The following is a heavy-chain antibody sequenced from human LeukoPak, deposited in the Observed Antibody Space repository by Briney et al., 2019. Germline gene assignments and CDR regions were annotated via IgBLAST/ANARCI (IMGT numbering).Heavy chain of an antibody. CDR2: IYYSGST. CDR3: ARSGYCSGGSCYVVPQYYFDY. V-gene: IGHV4-39*01. CDR1: GGSISSSSYY. J-gene: IGHJ4*02. Sequence: SETLSLTCTVSGGSISSSSYYWGWIRQPPGKGLEWIGSIYYSGSTYYNPSLKSRVTISVDTSKNQFSLKLSSVTAADTAVYYCARSGYCSGGSCYVVPQYYFDYWGQGTLVTVSS. D-gene: IGHD2-15*01.